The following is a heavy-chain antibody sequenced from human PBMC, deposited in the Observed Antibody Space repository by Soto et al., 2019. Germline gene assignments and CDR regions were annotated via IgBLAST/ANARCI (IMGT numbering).Heavy chain of an antibody. CDR3: ARSSSSWHFCFDY. CDR2: INHSGST. D-gene: IGHD6-13*01. J-gene: IGHJ4*02. V-gene: IGHV4-34*01. CDR1: GGSFSGYY. Sequence: PSETLSLTCAVYGGSFSGYYWSWIRQPPGKGLEWIGEINHSGSTNYNPSLKSRVTISVDTSKNQFSLKPSSVTAADTAVYYCARSSSSWHFCFDYWGQGTLVTVSS.